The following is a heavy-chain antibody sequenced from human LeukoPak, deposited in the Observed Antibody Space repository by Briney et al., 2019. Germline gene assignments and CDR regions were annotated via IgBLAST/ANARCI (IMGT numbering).Heavy chain of an antibody. J-gene: IGHJ4*02. CDR2: ISYSGST. CDR1: GGSISSTTYY. D-gene: IGHD2-8*02. CDR3: ARLVRSFDY. Sequence: SETLSLTCSVSGGSISSTTYYWGWIRQPPGKGLEWIGSISYSGSTYYNPSLKSRVTISLDMSNNQFSLKLSSVTAADTAVYYCARLVRSFDYWGQGTLVTVSS. V-gene: IGHV4-39*07.